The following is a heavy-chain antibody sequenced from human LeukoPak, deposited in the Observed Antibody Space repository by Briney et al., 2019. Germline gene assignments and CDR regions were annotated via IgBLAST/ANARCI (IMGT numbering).Heavy chain of an antibody. V-gene: IGHV3-74*01. D-gene: IGHD6-13*01. CDR2: INSDGRST. Sequence: PGGSLRLSCAASGFTFSSYWMHWVRRAPGKGLVWVSRINSDGRSTSYADSVKGRFTISRDNAKNTLYLQMNSLRAEDTAVYYCARVDGRTNKYSSSWYRPYGPGPFDPWGQGTLVTVSS. CDR1: GFTFSSYW. J-gene: IGHJ5*02. CDR3: ARVDGRTNKYSSSWYRPYGPGPFDP.